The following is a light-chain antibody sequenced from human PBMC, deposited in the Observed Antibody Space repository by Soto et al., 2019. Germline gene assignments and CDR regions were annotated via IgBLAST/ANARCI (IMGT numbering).Light chain of an antibody. CDR2: DVS. J-gene: IGLJ1*01. V-gene: IGLV2-14*01. CDR1: SSDVGGYNY. CDR3: SSYTSSRGYV. Sequence: QSALTQPASVSGSPGQSITISCTGTSSDVGGYNYVSWYQQHTGKAPKLMIYDVSNRPSGVSNRFSGSKSGNTASLTISGLQAEDEADYYCSSYTSSRGYVFGTGTKLTVL.